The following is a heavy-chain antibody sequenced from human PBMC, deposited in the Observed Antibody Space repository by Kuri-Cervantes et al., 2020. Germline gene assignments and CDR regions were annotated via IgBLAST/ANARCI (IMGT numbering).Heavy chain of an antibody. D-gene: IGHD6-13*01. Sequence: GGSLRLSCAASGFTFSDYYMSWIRQAPGKGLEWVSYVSSSGSTIYYAGSVKGRFTISRDNDKNSLYLQMNSLRAEDTAVYFCARVAAAGYYDAFDIWGQGTMVTVSS. CDR1: GFTFSDYY. V-gene: IGHV3-11*01. CDR3: ARVAAAGYYDAFDI. CDR2: VSSSGSTI. J-gene: IGHJ3*02.